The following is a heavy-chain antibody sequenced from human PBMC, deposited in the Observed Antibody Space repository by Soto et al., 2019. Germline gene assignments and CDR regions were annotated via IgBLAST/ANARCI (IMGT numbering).Heavy chain of an antibody. J-gene: IGHJ3*02. V-gene: IGHV3-30*18. CDR1: GFNFSTYG. CDR3: AKDKCYRRMTCAFDI. CDR2: ISYDGSSK. Sequence: QVQLVESGGGVVQPGRSLRLSCAASGFNFSTYGMHWVRQAPGKGMEWVAMISYDGSSKHYADSTKGRFTISRDDSKNPVYLPMNSPGAEDTAVYYCAKDKCYRRMTCAFDIWGQGTMVTVSS. D-gene: IGHD3-16*02.